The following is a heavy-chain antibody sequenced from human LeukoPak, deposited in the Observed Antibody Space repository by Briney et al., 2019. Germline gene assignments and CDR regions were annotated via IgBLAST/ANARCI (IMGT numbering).Heavy chain of an antibody. CDR1: GFTFSTYN. CDR2: ITSSSSYT. D-gene: IGHD3-10*01. V-gene: IGHV3-21*01. J-gene: IGHJ4*02. CDR3: ALGDYGFDY. Sequence: GGSLRLSCAASGFTFSTYNMNWVRQAPGKGLEWVSSITSSSSYTFYADSVKGRFTISRDNAKNSLYLQMNSLRAEDTAVYYCALGDYGFDYWGQGTLVTVSS.